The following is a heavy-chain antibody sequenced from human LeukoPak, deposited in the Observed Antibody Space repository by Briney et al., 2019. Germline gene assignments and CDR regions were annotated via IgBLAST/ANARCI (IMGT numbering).Heavy chain of an antibody. CDR1: GFTFSSYA. CDR2: ISGSGGST. CDR3: AKDLLTAAGTGNLYYYYGMDV. V-gene: IGHV3-23*01. Sequence: QPGGSLRLSCAASGFTFSSYAMSWVRQAPGKGLEWVSAISGSGGSTYYADSVKGRFTISRDNSKNTLYLQMNSLRAEDTAVYYCAKDLLTAAGTGNLYYYYGMDVWGQGTTVTVSS. D-gene: IGHD6-13*01. J-gene: IGHJ6*02.